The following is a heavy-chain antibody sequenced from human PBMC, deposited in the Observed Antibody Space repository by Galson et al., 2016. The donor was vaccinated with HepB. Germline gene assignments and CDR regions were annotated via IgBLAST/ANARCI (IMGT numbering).Heavy chain of an antibody. CDR3: ARDGETSGYYSAY. CDR1: GYMFSEYA. CDR2: ITGGNIYI. Sequence: SLRLSCAAAGYMFSEYAMHWVRQAPGKGLEWVSSITGGNIYIHYAASVKGRFTISRDNTKNSLYLQMTGLGAEDTAVYYCARDGETSGYYSAYWGQGILVTVSS. J-gene: IGHJ4*02. V-gene: IGHV3-21*06. D-gene: IGHD3-22*01.